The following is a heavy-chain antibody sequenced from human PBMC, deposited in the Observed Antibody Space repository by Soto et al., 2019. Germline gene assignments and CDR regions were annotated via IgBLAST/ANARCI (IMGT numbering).Heavy chain of an antibody. V-gene: IGHV4-59*01. Sequence: LSLTCSVSGRSMSSNYWSWIRQSPDKGLEWLGYVFYGGTDYNPSLGGRVSMSVESSKSQFSLKLTSVTVADTAVYYCASYRGALYFESWGPGILVTVSS. CDR2: VFYGGT. D-gene: IGHD3-16*01. CDR3: ASYRGALYFES. J-gene: IGHJ4*02. CDR1: GRSMSSNY.